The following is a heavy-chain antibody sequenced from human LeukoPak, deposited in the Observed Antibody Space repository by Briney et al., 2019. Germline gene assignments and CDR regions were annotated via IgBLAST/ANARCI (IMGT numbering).Heavy chain of an antibody. V-gene: IGHV4-59*01. J-gene: IGHJ4*02. CDR3: ARDVLAYCGGDCYSGYFDY. CDR1: GGSISSYY. CDR2: IYYSGTT. Sequence: SETLSLTCTVSGGSISSYYWSWIPQPPGKGLEWIGYIYYSGTTKYNPSLKSRVTISVDTSKSQISLKLSSVTAADTAVYYCARDVLAYCGGDCYSGYFDYWGQGTLVTVSS. D-gene: IGHD2-21*02.